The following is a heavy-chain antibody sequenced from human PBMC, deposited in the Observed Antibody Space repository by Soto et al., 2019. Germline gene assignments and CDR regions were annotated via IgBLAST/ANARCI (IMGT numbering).Heavy chain of an antibody. V-gene: IGHV1-18*01. J-gene: IGHJ1*01. CDR1: GYTFTSYG. D-gene: IGHD6-13*01. CDR3: AREPYSSSWYTGEYFQH. CDR2: ISAYNGNT. Sequence: ASVKVSCKASGYTFTSYGISWVPQHPVQRLEWMGWISAYNGNTNYAQKLQGRVTMTTDTSTSTAYMELRSLRSDDTAVYYCAREPYSSSWYTGEYFQHWGQGTLVTVS.